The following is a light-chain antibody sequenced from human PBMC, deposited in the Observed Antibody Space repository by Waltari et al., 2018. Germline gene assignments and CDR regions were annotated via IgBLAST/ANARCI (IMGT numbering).Light chain of an antibody. Sequence: QSALTQPPSASGSPGQSVALSCTGTSSDVGGYNYVSWYQQHPGKAPRLMIYEVYKRPSGVPDRFSGSKSGNTASLTVSGLQAEDEADYYCSSYAGRDILVFGGGTRLTVL. CDR1: SSDVGGYNY. J-gene: IGLJ2*01. CDR2: EVY. V-gene: IGLV2-8*01. CDR3: SSYAGRDILV.